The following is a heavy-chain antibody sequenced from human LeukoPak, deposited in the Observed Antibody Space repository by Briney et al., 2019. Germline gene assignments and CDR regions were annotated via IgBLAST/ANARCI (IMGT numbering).Heavy chain of an antibody. V-gene: IGHV4-4*07. CDR2: IYISGSGST. CDR3: ARDKRVAVAGTYIYYYYMDV. J-gene: IGHJ6*03. Sequence: SETLSLTCTVSGGSISSYYWSWIRQPAGKGLEWIGRIYISGSGSTNYNPSLKSRVTMPVDTSKNQFSLKLSSVTAADTAVYYCARDKRVAVAGTYIYYYYMDVWGNGTTVTIPS. CDR1: GGSISSYY. D-gene: IGHD6-19*01.